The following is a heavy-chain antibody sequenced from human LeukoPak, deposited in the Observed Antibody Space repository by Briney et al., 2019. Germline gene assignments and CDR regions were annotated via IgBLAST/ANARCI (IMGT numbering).Heavy chain of an antibody. CDR1: GYTFTGYY. CDR3: ARGIAAAGIPGYYYYYMDV. J-gene: IGHJ6*03. CDR2: INPNSGGA. Sequence: ASVKVSCKASGYTFTGYYMHWVRQAPGQGLEWMGWINPNSGGANYAQKFQGRVTMTRGTSISTAYMELSRLRSEDTAVYYCARGIAAAGIPGYYYYYMDVWGKGTTVTISS. D-gene: IGHD6-13*01. V-gene: IGHV1-2*02.